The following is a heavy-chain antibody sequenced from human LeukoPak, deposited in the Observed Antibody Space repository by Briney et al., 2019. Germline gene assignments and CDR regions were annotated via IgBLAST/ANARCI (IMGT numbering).Heavy chain of an antibody. CDR3: ARRYFDY. CDR1: GLTVSSYG. CDR2: INQDGNEK. V-gene: IGHV3-7*02. Sequence: PGGSLRLSCGASGLTVSSYGMSWVRQAPGKGLEWVANINQDGNEKYYVDSVKGRFTISRDNAKSSLYLQMNSLRAEDTAVYYCARRYFDYWGQGALVTVSS. J-gene: IGHJ4*02.